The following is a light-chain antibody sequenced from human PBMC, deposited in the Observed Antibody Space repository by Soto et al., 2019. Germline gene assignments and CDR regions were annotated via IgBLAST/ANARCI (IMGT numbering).Light chain of an antibody. V-gene: IGLV2-14*01. Sequence: QSALTPPASVSGSPGQSITISCTGTSSDVGGYNYVSGYQQHPGKAPKLMIYDVSNRPSGCSNRFSGSKSANTASLTISGFKAEAEADYFCSSYTSSSTLMVFGGGPKLTFL. CDR1: SSDVGGYNY. CDR3: SSYTSSSTLMV. J-gene: IGLJ2*01. CDR2: DVS.